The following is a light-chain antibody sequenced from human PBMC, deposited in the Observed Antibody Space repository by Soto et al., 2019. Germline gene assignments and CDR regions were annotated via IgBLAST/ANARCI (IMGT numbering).Light chain of an antibody. CDR2: GAS. CDR1: QSVSSSY. CDR3: QQYGSSPET. V-gene: IGKV3-20*01. Sequence: MTQSPATLSVSKGERATLSCRASQSVSSSYLAWYQQKPGQAPRLLIYGASSRATGIPDRFSGSGSGTDFTLTITRLEPEDFAVYYCQQYGSSPETFGQGTKVDIK. J-gene: IGKJ1*01.